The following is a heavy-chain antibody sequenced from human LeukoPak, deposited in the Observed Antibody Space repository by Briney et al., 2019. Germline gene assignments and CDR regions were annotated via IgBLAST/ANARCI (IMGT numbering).Heavy chain of an antibody. J-gene: IGHJ4*02. CDR1: GYTFTRYY. CDR2: ITTNTGEP. Sequence: ASVKVSCKASGYTFTRYYIHWVRQAPGQGLEWMGWITTNTGEPTYPQGFTGRFVFSFDTSVSTILLPIRSCEAEDTALYYCAKDGAKLDYWGQGTLVTVSS. V-gene: IGHV7-4-1*02. CDR3: AKDGAKLDY.